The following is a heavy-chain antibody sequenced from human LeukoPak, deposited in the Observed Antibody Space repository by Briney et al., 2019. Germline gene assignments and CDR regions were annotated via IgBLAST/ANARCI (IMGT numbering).Heavy chain of an antibody. V-gene: IGHV1-69*04. Sequence: ASVKVSCKASGGTFSSYVISWVRQAPGQGLEWMGRIIPIFGIANYAQKFQGRVTITADKSTSTAYMELSSLRSEDTAVYYCARALLLIAARRSEDYYYYGMDVWGQGTTVTVSS. J-gene: IGHJ6*02. CDR1: GGTFSSYV. CDR3: ARALLLIAARRSEDYYYYGMDV. D-gene: IGHD6-6*01. CDR2: IIPIFGIA.